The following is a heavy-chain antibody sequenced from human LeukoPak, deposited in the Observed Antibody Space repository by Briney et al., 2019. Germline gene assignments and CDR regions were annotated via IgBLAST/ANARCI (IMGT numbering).Heavy chain of an antibody. CDR3: AGDGIYVPSGYFDY. V-gene: IGHV1-18*01. D-gene: IGHD3-10*02. Sequence: ASVKVSCKASGYTFTSYGISWVRQAPGQGLEWMGWISAYNGNTNYAQKLQGRVTMTTDTSTSTAYMELRSLRSDDTAVYYCAGDGIYVPSGYFDYWGQGTLVTVSS. J-gene: IGHJ4*02. CDR2: ISAYNGNT. CDR1: GYTFTSYG.